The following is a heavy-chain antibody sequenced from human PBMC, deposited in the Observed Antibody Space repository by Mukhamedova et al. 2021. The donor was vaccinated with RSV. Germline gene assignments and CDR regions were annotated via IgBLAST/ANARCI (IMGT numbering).Heavy chain of an antibody. V-gene: IGHV3-53*01. J-gene: IGHJ4*02. Sequence: ADSVKGRFTISRDKSKNTLFLQMNSLRAEDTAVYYCARDTVSYGIDHWGQGTLVTVSS. D-gene: IGHD3-16*01. CDR3: ARDTVSYGIDH.